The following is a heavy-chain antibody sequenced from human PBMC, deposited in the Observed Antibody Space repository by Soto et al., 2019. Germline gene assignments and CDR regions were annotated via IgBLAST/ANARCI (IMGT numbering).Heavy chain of an antibody. CDR3: AKPFYCSGGSCYPGTAMVPFDY. CDR1: GFTFTRFA. D-gene: IGHD2-15*01. CDR2: ISGSGGAT. Sequence: GCLRLSCAASGFTFTRFAVSWFRQAPGKGLEWVSAISGSGGATYYADSVKGRFTVSRDNSRNTVYLQVDSLRAEDTAVYYCAKPFYCSGGSCYPGTAMVPFDYWGQGTLVTVSS. V-gene: IGHV3-23*01. J-gene: IGHJ4*02.